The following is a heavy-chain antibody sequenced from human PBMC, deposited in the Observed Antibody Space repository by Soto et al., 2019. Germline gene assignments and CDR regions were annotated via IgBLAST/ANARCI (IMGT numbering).Heavy chain of an antibody. Sequence: GASVKVSCKASGYTFTSYGISWVRQAPGQGLEWMGWISAYNGNTNYAQKLQGRVTMTTDTSTSTAYMELRSLRSDDTAVYYCAREGYSSSSIERNRYYYYMDVWGKGTTVTVSS. CDR1: GYTFTSYG. V-gene: IGHV1-18*01. CDR2: ISAYNGNT. J-gene: IGHJ6*03. D-gene: IGHD6-6*01. CDR3: AREGYSSSSIERNRYYYYMDV.